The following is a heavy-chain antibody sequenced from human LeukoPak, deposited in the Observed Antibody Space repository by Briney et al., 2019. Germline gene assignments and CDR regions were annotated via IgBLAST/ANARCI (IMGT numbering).Heavy chain of an antibody. V-gene: IGHV3-74*01. Sequence: SGGSLRLSCAASGFTFSSYWMHWVRQAPGKGLVWVSRINSDGSSTSYADSVKGRFTISRDNAKNTLYLQMNSLRAEDTAVYYCARESVLWFGAADYWGQGTLVTVSS. D-gene: IGHD3-10*01. CDR3: ARESVLWFGAADY. CDR2: INSDGSST. J-gene: IGHJ4*02. CDR1: GFTFSSYW.